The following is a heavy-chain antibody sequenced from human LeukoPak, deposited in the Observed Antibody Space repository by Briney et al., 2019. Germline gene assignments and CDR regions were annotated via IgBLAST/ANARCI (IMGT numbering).Heavy chain of an antibody. CDR3: AREEYSSSTGAFDI. CDR2: LSAGGGGA. CDR1: GFTLSNYA. J-gene: IGHJ3*02. Sequence: PGGSLRLSCAVSGFTLSNYAMSWVRQAPGKGLHWVSALSAGGGGAFYADSVKGRFTISRHNSKNTLYLQMNSLRAEDTAVYYCAREEYSSSTGAFDIWGQGTMVTVSS. V-gene: IGHV3-23*01. D-gene: IGHD6-6*01.